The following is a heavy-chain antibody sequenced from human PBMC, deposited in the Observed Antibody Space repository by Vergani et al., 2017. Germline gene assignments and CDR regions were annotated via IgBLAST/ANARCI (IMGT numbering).Heavy chain of an antibody. V-gene: IGHV1-2*02. Sequence: QVQLVQSGAEVKKPGASVKVSCKASGYTFTGYYMHWVRQAPGQGLEWMGWINPNSGGTNYAQKFQGRVTMTRDTSISTAYMELSRLRSEDTAVYYCAAAYYYYDSSGPFDYWGQGTLVTVSS. CDR3: AAAYYYYDSSGPFDY. J-gene: IGHJ4*02. CDR2: INPNSGGT. CDR1: GYTFTGYY. D-gene: IGHD3-22*01.